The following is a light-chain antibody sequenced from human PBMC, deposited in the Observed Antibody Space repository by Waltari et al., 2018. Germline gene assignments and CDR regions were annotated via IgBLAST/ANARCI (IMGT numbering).Light chain of an antibody. CDR2: DAS. Sequence: DIVLTQSPVTLSLSPGERATLSCRASQSVSRTLAWYQQKPGQAPRLLIYDASSRATGTPDRFSGSGSGTDFSLTISRLEPEDFAVYYCQKYGSLPATFGQGTKVEIK. CDR1: QSVSRT. V-gene: IGKV3-20*01. CDR3: QKYGSLPAT. J-gene: IGKJ1*01.